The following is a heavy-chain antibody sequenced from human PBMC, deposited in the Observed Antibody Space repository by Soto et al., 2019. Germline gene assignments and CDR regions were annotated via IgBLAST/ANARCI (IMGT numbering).Heavy chain of an antibody. J-gene: IGHJ4*02. CDR3: AREGSNYDILTGYSIYDY. D-gene: IGHD3-9*01. V-gene: IGHV3-33*01. Sequence: GSLRLSCAASGFTFSSYGMHWVRQAPGKGLEWVAVIWYDGSNKYYADSVKGRFTISRDNSKNTLYLQMNSLRAEDTAVYYCAREGSNYDILTGYSIYDYCGQGTLVTVSS. CDR2: IWYDGSNK. CDR1: GFTFSSYG.